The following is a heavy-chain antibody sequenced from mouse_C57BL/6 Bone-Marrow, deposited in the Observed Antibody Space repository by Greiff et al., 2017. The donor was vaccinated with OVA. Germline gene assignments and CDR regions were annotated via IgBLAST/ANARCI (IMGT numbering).Heavy chain of an antibody. Sequence: QVQLQQSGAELVRPGTSVKMSCKASGYTFTNYWIGWAKRRPGHGLEWIGDIYPGGGYTNYNEKFKGKATLTADKSSSTAYMQFSSLTSEDSAIYYFARLGTTVGDYWGQGTTLTVSS. D-gene: IGHD1-1*01. V-gene: IGHV1-63*01. CDR2: IYPGGGYT. CDR1: GYTFTNYW. CDR3: ARLGTTVGDY. J-gene: IGHJ2*01.